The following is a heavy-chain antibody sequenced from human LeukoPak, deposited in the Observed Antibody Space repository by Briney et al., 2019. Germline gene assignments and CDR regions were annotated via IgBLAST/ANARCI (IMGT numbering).Heavy chain of an antibody. CDR2: IYYSGST. Sequence: SETLSLTCTVSGGSIRSSYYYWGWIRQPPGKGLEWIGYIYYSGSTNYNPSLKSRVTISVDTSKNQFSLKLSSVTAADTAVYYCARESEYCSGGSCPALDYWGQGTLVTVSS. V-gene: IGHV4-61*01. CDR3: ARESEYCSGGSCPALDY. CDR1: GGSIRSSYYY. J-gene: IGHJ4*02. D-gene: IGHD2-15*01.